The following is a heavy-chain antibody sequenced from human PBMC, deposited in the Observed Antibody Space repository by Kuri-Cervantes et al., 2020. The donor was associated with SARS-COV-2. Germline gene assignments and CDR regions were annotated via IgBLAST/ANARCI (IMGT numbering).Heavy chain of an antibody. D-gene: IGHD3-22*01. CDR3: ARDSAGYYYDSSGYYSLYYYGVDV. Sequence: GGSLRLSCAASGFTVSSNYMSWVRQAPGKGLEWVSVIYSGGSTYYADSVKGRFTISRDNSKNTLYLQMNSLRAEDTAVYYCARDSAGYYYDSSGYYSLYYYGVDVWGQGTTVTVSS. CDR1: GFTVSSNY. V-gene: IGHV3-53*01. CDR2: IYSGGST. J-gene: IGHJ6*02.